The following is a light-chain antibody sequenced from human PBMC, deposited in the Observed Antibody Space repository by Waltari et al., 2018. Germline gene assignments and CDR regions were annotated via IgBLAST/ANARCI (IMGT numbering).Light chain of an antibody. CDR2: EGS. V-gene: IGLV2-23*01. CDR3: CSYAGYSMWV. J-gene: IGLJ3*02. CDR1: TSDVGSYNL. Sequence: QSALTQPASVSGSPGQSITISCTGTTSDVGSYNLFSWYQQHPGKAPKLIIYEGSKRPTGVSNHFSGSKSGNTASLTLSGLQANDEADYYCCSYAGYSMWVFGGGTKLTVL.